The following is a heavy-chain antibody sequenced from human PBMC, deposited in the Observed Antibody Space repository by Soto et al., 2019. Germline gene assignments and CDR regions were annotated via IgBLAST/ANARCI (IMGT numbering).Heavy chain of an antibody. CDR2: IYPGDSDT. CDR1: GYSFTNYC. J-gene: IGHJ3*02. CDR3: ARRITMPRGDVPHAFDI. V-gene: IGHV5-51*01. D-gene: IGHD3-10*01. Sequence: QLVQSGAELKKPGESLKISCKGSGYSFTNYCIAWVRQMPGEGLEWMGLIYPGDSDTRYSPSFQGQVTISADKSINTAYLQWSSLKAADTAMSYCARRITMPRGDVPHAFDIWGQVTVVTVSS.